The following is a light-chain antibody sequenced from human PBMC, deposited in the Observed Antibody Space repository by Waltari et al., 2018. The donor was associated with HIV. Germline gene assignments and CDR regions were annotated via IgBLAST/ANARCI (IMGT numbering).Light chain of an antibody. V-gene: IGLV2-23*01. CDR1: SSDVGNYNL. J-gene: IGLJ3*02. CDR3: CSYAGSSNWV. CDR2: EGI. Sequence: QSALTQPASVSGSPGQSITISCIGSSSDVGNYNLVSWYQQHPGKAPKLMIYEGINRPSGVSNRFSGSKSGNTASLTISGLQAEDEADYYCCSYAGSSNWVFGGGTKLTVL.